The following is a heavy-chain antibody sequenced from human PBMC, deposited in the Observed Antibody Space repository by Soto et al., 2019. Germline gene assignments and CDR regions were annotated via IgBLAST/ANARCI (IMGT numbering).Heavy chain of an antibody. D-gene: IGHD5-12*01. V-gene: IGHV1-18*01. CDR3: GSTDIVARIDAFDI. CDR2: ISAYNGNT. CDR1: GFTFTSYG. Sequence: ASVNGPSKASGFTFTSYGISWVRQAPGQGLEWMGWISAYNGNTNYAQKLQGRVTMTTDTSTSTAYMELRSLRSDDTAVYYCGSTDIVARIDAFDIWGQGTMVTVSS. J-gene: IGHJ3*02.